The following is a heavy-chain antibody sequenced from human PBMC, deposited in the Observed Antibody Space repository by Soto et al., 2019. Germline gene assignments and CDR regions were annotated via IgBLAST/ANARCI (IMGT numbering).Heavy chain of an antibody. CDR1: GFTFSSYA. J-gene: IGHJ4*02. D-gene: IGHD3-22*01. CDR2: ISGSGGST. V-gene: IGHV3-23*01. Sequence: PGGSLRLSCAASGFTFSSYAMSWVRQAPGKGLEWVSAISGSGGSTYYADSVKGRFTISRDNSKNTLYLQMNSLRAEDTAVYYCAKDQVGDYYDSSGSAYYFDYWGQGTLVTVSS. CDR3: AKDQVGDYYDSSGSAYYFDY.